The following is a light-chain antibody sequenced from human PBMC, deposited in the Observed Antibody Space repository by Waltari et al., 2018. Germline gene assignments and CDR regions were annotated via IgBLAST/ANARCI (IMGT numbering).Light chain of an antibody. CDR3: QQYNSYPYT. J-gene: IGKJ2*01. CDR1: PTVNSW. Sequence: DIQMTQSPSTLSASMGDRVTITCRASPTVNSWLAWYQRKPGQAPKLLIYKTSALESGVPSRFRGSGSGTEFTLTISSLQPDDFATYYCQQYNSYPYTFGQGTNLEI. V-gene: IGKV1-5*03. CDR2: KTS.